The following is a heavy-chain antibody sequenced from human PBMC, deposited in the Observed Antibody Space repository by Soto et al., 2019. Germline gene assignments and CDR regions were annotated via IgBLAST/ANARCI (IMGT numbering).Heavy chain of an antibody. D-gene: IGHD3-22*01. CDR2: IYWDDDK. CDR1: GFSLSTSGVG. Sequence: QITLKESGPPLVKPTQTLTLTCTFSGFSLSTSGVGVGWIRQPPGKALEWLALIYWDDDKRYSPPLKSSLTITKDTRTYRVALRMSSMDPVDTATYYCAHSPTYYYDRRGAFDIWGQGTMFTVSS. CDR3: AHSPTYYYDRRGAFDI. J-gene: IGHJ3*02. V-gene: IGHV2-5*02.